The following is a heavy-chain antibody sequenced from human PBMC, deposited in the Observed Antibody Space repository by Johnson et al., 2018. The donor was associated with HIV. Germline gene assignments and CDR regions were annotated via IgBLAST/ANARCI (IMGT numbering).Heavy chain of an antibody. CDR1: GFTFSSYA. D-gene: IGHD2-15*01. Sequence: QVQLVESGGGVVQPGRSLRLSCAASGFTFSSYAMHWVRQAPGKGLEWVAVISSDGSNKYYADSVKGRFTISRDNSKNTLYLQMNSLRAEDTAVYYCARDLAALNAFDIWGQGTMVTVSS. CDR3: ARDLAALNAFDI. J-gene: IGHJ3*02. V-gene: IGHV3-30-3*01. CDR2: ISSDGSNK.